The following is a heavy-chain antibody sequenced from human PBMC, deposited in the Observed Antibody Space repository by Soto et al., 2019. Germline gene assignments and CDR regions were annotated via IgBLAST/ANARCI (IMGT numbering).Heavy chain of an antibody. D-gene: IGHD1-7*01. CDR3: AREKSPPGRWNYSPFRY. CDR1: GFTFNNFA. Sequence: QVQLVESGGGVVQPGRSLRLSCAASGFTFNNFAMHWVRQAPARGLEWVASISYDGTIQNYADSVKGRLTVSRDNSNNMLYIHINSPRTEDTATYYCAREKSPPGRWNYSPFRYWGQGNLVTVSS. V-gene: IGHV3-30*03. J-gene: IGHJ4*02. CDR2: ISYDGTIQ.